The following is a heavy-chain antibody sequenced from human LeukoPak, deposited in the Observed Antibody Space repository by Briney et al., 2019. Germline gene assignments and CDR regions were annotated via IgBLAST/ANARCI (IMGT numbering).Heavy chain of an antibody. V-gene: IGHV3-30*02. D-gene: IGHD3-10*01. Sequence: GGSMRLSCAAPGFTFSSYGTHWVRQAPGKGLEWVAFIRYDGSNKYYADSVKGRFTISRDNSKNTLYLQMNSLRAEDTAVYYCAKDTYYYGSGSPEYWGQGTLVTVSS. CDR2: IRYDGSNK. CDR1: GFTFSSYG. CDR3: AKDTYYYGSGSPEY. J-gene: IGHJ4*02.